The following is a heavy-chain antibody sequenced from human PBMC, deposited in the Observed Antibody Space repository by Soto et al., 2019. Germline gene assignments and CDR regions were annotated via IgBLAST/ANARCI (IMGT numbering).Heavy chain of an antibody. CDR1: GFTFSLYG. CDR2: ISHSGSDT. CDR3: AKRWGYCTDGVCHYYFDY. V-gene: IGHV3-23*01. J-gene: IGHJ4*02. Sequence: GGSRRLSCAASGFTFSLYGMSWVRQAPGRGLEWVSGISHSGSDTYYADSVRGRFTISRDNSKNTLSLQMNSLRAEDTAVYYCAKRWGYCTDGVCHYYFDYWGQGT. D-gene: IGHD2-8*01.